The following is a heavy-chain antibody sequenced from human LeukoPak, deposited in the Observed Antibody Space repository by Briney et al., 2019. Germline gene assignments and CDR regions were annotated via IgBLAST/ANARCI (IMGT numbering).Heavy chain of an antibody. CDR1: GGSISSYH. Sequence: SETLSLTCTVSGGSISSYHWSWIRQPPGKGLEWIGYIYYSGSTNYNPSLKSRVTISVDTSKNQFSLKLSSVTAADTAVYYCARERAARPYFDYWGQGTLVTVSS. CDR2: IYYSGST. CDR3: ARERAARPYFDY. J-gene: IGHJ4*02. D-gene: IGHD6-6*01. V-gene: IGHV4-59*01.